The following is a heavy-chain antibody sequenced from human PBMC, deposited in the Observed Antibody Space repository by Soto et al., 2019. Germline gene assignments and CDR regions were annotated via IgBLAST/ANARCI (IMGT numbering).Heavy chain of an antibody. D-gene: IGHD5-12*01. Sequence: QVQLVQSGAEVRQPASSVKVSCKTSGATFSSYAITWVRQAPGQGLEWMGGIVPTVDTSTYAQKFQGRVTITADKFTNTVYMELSSLRSDDTAVYYCVRVVAITGYPDNWSQGTLVTVSS. CDR3: VRVVAITGYPDN. J-gene: IGHJ4*02. CDR2: IVPTVDTS. V-gene: IGHV1-69*14. CDR1: GATFSSYA.